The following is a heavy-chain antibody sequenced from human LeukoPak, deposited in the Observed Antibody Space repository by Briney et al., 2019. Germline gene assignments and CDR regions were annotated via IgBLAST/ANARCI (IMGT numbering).Heavy chain of an antibody. Sequence: SETLSLTCTVSGGSISSYYWSWIRQPPGKGLEWIGYIYYSGSTNYNPSFKSRVTISVDTSKNQFSLKLSSVTAADTAVYYCARDRIAAQSGFDYWGQGTLVTVSS. CDR1: GGSISSYY. CDR2: IYYSGST. D-gene: IGHD6-13*01. J-gene: IGHJ4*02. V-gene: IGHV4-59*01. CDR3: ARDRIAAQSGFDY.